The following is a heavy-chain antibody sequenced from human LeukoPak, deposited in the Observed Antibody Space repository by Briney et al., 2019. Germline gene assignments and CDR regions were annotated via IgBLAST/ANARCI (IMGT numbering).Heavy chain of an antibody. CDR1: GYSFTSYW. Sequence: GESLKISCKGSGYSFTSYWIGWVRQMPGKGLEWMGIIYPGDSDTRYSSSFQGQVTISADKSISTAYLQWSSLKASDTAMYYCARHGAQDSSGYGGGAFDIWGQGTMVTVSS. CDR3: ARHGAQDSSGYGGGAFDI. J-gene: IGHJ3*02. D-gene: IGHD3-22*01. CDR2: IYPGDSDT. V-gene: IGHV5-51*01.